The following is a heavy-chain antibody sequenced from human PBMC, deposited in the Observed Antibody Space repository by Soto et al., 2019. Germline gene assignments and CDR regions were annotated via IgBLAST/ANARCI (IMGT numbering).Heavy chain of an antibody. V-gene: IGHV1-3*04. J-gene: IGHJ5*02. D-gene: IGHD5-12*01. CDR3: ARAISGYVT. CDR1: GITYTTYA. CDR2: INTGNGNT. Sequence: QVQVVQSGAEVKKPGASVKVSCKASGITYTTYAIHWVRQAPGQGLEWMGWINTGNGNTRYSQRFQGRVTLTTDTSARTAYMDLRSLTSEDTGVYYCARAISGYVTWGQGTLITVSS.